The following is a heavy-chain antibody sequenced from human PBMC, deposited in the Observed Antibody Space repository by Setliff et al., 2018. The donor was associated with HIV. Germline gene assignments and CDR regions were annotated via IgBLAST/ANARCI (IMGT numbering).Heavy chain of an antibody. Sequence: SETLSLTCTVSGGSISSGSYYWSWIRQPPGKGLEWIGSIYYSGSTYYNPSLKSRVTISVDTSKNQFSLKLSSVTAADTAVYYCARVGANYGGPDYWGQGTLVTVSS. J-gene: IGHJ4*02. CDR1: GGSISSGSYY. V-gene: IGHV4-39*07. CDR3: ARVGANYGGPDY. CDR2: IYYSGST. D-gene: IGHD4-17*01.